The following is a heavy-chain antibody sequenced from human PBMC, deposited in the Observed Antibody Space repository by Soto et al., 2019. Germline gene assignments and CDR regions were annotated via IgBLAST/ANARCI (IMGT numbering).Heavy chain of an antibody. CDR2: IVPIFGTR. D-gene: IGHD3-22*01. J-gene: IGHJ6*02. Sequence: QVQLVQSGAEVKKPGSSMKVSCKISGGTFSRYSISWVRQAPGQGLEWRGGIVPIFGTRNYAQKFQDRVTITTDESATTAHMELSNLRSEDTAVYYCARPYEGGYSSNHHYYYALDVWGQGTAVTVSS. CDR1: GGTFSRYS. CDR3: ARPYEGGYSSNHHYYYALDV. V-gene: IGHV1-69*01.